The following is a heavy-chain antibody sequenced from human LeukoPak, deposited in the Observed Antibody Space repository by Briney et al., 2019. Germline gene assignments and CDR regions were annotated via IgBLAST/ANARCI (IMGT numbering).Heavy chain of an antibody. CDR1: GGSISSSSHY. Sequence: SETLSLTCTVSGGSISSSSHYWGWTRQPPGKGLEWIGSIYYSGSTYYNPSLKSRVTISVDTSKNQFSLKLTSVTAADTAVYYCARHQSYYYDYYMDVWGKGTTVTISS. J-gene: IGHJ6*03. CDR3: ARHQSYYYDYYMDV. V-gene: IGHV4-39*01. CDR2: IYYSGST.